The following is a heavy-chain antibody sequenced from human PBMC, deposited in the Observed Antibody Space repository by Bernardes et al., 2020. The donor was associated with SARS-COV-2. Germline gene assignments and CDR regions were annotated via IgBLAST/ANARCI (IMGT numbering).Heavy chain of an antibody. D-gene: IGHD2-8*01. CDR1: GYTFPSYG. CDR3: ARDIVLMVYANFDYYYGMDV. CDR2: ISAYNGNT. Sequence: ASVKVSCQASGYTFPSYGISWVRQAPGQGLEWMGWISAYNGNTNYAQKLQGRVTMTTDTSTSTAYMELRSLRSDDTAVYYCARDIVLMVYANFDYYYGMDVWGQGTTVTVSS. J-gene: IGHJ6*02. V-gene: IGHV1-18*01.